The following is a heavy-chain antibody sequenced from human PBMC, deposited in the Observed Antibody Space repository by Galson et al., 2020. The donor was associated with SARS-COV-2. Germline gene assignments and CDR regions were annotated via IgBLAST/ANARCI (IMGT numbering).Heavy chain of an antibody. V-gene: IGHV4-34*01. D-gene: IGHD2-15*01. CDR1: GGSFSGYY. CDR2: INHSGST. Sequence: SETLSLTCAVYGGSFSGYYWSWIRQPPGKGLEWIGEINHSGSTNYNPSLKSRVTISVDTSKNQFSLKLSSVTAADTAVYYCARGLSPRRSKNRVVVAATTVYFDYWGQGTLVTVSS. J-gene: IGHJ4*02. CDR3: ARGLSPRRSKNRVVVAATTVYFDY.